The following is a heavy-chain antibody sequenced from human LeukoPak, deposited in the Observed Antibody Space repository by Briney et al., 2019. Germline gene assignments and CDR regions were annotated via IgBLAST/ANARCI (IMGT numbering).Heavy chain of an antibody. V-gene: IGHV3-53*01. Sequence: GGSLRLSCAASGFTVRSNYMSWVRQAPGKGLEWVSVIYSGGSTYYADSVKGRFTISRDNSKNTLYLQMNSLRAEDTAVYYCARWAKAHPPYGMDVWGQGTTVTVSS. CDR3: ARWAKAHPPYGMDV. J-gene: IGHJ6*02. CDR1: GFTVRSNY. CDR2: IYSGGST.